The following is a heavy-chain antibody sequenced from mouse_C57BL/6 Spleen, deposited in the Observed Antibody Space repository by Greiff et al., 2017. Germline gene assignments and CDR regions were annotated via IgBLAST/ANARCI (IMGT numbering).Heavy chain of an antibody. D-gene: IGHD1-1*01. CDR3: ARSEDYGSSLYWYFDV. V-gene: IGHV1-55*01. CDR2: IYPGSGST. CDR1: GYTFTSYW. J-gene: IGHJ1*03. Sequence: QVQLQQSGAELVKPGASVKMSCKASGYTFTSYWITWVKQRPGQGLEWIGDIYPGSGSTNYNEKFKSKATLTVDTSSSTAYMQLSSLTSEDSAVYYCARSEDYGSSLYWYFDVWGTGTTVTVSS.